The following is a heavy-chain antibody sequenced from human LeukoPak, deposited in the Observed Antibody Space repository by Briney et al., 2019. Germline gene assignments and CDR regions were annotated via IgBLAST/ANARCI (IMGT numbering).Heavy chain of an antibody. CDR1: GGSISSYY. Sequence: SETLSLTCTVSGGSISSYYWSWIRQPPGKGLEWIGYIYYSGSTNYNPSLKSRVTISVDTSKNQFSLKLRSVTAADTAVYFCARGYSYDSFDYWGLGTLVGDSS. CDR2: IYYSGST. V-gene: IGHV4-59*01. J-gene: IGHJ4*02. CDR3: ARGYSYDSFDY. D-gene: IGHD3-16*01.